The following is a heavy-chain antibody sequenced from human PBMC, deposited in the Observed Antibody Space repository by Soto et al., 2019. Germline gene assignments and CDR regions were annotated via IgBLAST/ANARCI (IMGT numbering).Heavy chain of an antibody. CDR1: GDSVSSNSAA. Sequence: QALSLTSAISGDSVSSNSAACNLIRQSPTRGLEWLGRTSYRSKWYYDYALSVKSRISINPDTSKNQFSLQLNSVTPDDTAVYYCARLAYYSDRSGYREEVFDFWGQGTMVTVSS. V-gene: IGHV6-1*01. CDR2: TSYRSKWYY. D-gene: IGHD3-22*01. J-gene: IGHJ3*01. CDR3: ARLAYYSDRSGYREEVFDF.